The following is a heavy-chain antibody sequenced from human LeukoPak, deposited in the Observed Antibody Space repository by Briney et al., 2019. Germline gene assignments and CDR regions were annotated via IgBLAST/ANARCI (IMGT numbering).Heavy chain of an antibody. J-gene: IGHJ6*02. CDR1: GFTFSYYS. CDR3: ARDNFGASRGMDV. V-gene: IGHV3-48*02. D-gene: IGHD3-16*01. CDR2: ISSSSRPI. Sequence: LAGGSLRLSCAASGFTFSYYSMIWVRQAPGKGLELVSYISSSSRPIYYADSVKGRSTISRDNAKNSLHLQMNSLRDEDTAVYYCARDNFGASRGMDVWGQGTTVTVSS.